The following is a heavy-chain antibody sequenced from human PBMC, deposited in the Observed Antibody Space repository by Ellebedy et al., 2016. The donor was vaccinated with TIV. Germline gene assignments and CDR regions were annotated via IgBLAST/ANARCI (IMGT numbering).Heavy chain of an antibody. CDR3: ARTDKVATTTDY. CDR2: IIPIFGTA. Sequence: AASVKLSCKASGGTFSSYAISWARQAPGQGLEWMGGIIPIFGTANYAQKFQGRVTITADESTSTAYMELSSLRSEDTAVYYCARTDKVATTTDYWGQGTLVTVSS. D-gene: IGHD5-12*01. J-gene: IGHJ4*02. CDR1: GGTFSSYA. V-gene: IGHV1-69*13.